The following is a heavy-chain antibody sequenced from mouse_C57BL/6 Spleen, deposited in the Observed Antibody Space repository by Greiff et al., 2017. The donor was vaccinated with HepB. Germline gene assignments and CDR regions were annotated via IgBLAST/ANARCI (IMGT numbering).Heavy chain of an antibody. D-gene: IGHD1-1*01. CDR2: IHPNSGST. Sequence: VQLQQSGAELVKPGASVKLSCKASGYTFTSYWMHWVKQRPGQGLEWIGMIHPNSGSTNYNEKFKSKATLTVDKSSSTAYMQLSSLTSEDSAVYYCAREEEYYGSQFDYWGQGTTLTVSS. V-gene: IGHV1-64*01. CDR1: GYTFTSYW. J-gene: IGHJ2*01. CDR3: AREEEYYGSQFDY.